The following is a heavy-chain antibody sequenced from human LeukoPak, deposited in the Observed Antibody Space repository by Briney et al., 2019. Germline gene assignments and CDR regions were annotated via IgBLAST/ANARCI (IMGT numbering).Heavy chain of an antibody. V-gene: IGHV4-31*03. D-gene: IGHD3-22*01. CDR3: ARDPNYYDSSGYYVFGAFDI. CDR1: GGSISSGGYY. CDR2: IYYSGST. Sequence: LSPTCTVSGGSISSGGYYWSWIRQHPGKGLEWIGYIYYSGSTYYNPSLKSRVTISVDTSKNQFSLKLSSVTAADTAVYYCARDPNYYDSSGYYVFGAFDIWGQGTMVTVSS. J-gene: IGHJ3*02.